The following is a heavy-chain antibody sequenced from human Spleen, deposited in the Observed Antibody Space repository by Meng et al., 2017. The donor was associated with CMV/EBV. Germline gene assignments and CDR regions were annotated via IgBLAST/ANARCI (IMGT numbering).Heavy chain of an antibody. CDR2: ISGRGGTT. CDR3: ATSPKDVLLPVAMTG. Sequence: SGFGFSWYAMTWVRQAPGKGLKWVSAISGRGGTTYYTDSVKGRFTISRDDSQNTLYLHMIGLRAEDTAVYYCATSPKDVLLPVAMTGWGQGTLVTVSS. V-gene: IGHV3-23*01. D-gene: IGHD2-2*01. CDR1: GFGFSWYA. J-gene: IGHJ4*01.